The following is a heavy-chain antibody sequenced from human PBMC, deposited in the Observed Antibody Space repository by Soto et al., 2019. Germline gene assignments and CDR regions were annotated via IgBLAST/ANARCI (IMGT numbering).Heavy chain of an antibody. V-gene: IGHV1-69*12. D-gene: IGHD6-13*01. J-gene: IGHJ4*02. Sequence: QVQLVQSGAEVKKPGSSVKVSCKDSGGTFSSYAISWVRQAPGHGLEWMGGIIPIFGTANYAQKFQGRVTISADESTRTAYMELSSLSTEDTAVYYCAREMGQHGSSWYEWGEYSGQGTLVTVSS. CDR1: GGTFSSYA. CDR3: AREMGQHGSSWYEWGEY. CDR2: IIPIFGTA.